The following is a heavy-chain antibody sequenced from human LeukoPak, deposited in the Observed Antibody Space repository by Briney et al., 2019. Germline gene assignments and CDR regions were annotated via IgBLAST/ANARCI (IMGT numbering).Heavy chain of an antibody. CDR2: IIPIFGTE. D-gene: IGHD6-19*01. J-gene: IGHJ4*02. CDR3: ARPAGTESYFDY. V-gene: IGHV1-69*06. CDR1: GGTFSSYA. Sequence: SVKVSCKASGGTFSSYAIRWVRQAPGQGLDWMGGIIPIFGTENYAQKFQGRVTITADNSTSTAYMELSSLRSEDTAVYYCARPAGTESYFDYWGQGTLVTVSS.